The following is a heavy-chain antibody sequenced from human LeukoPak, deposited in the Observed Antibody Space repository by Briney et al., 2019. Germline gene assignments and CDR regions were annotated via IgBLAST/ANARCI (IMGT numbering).Heavy chain of an antibody. CDR2: ISGSGGST. CDR3: ARGHSGYDSRYYFDY. V-gene: IGHV3-23*01. J-gene: IGHJ4*02. Sequence: GGSLRLSCAASGFTFSSYAMSWVRQAPGKGLEWVSAISGSGGSTYYADSVKGRFTISRDNSKNSLYLQMNSLRAEDTAVYYCARGHSGYDSRYYFDYWGQGTLVTVSS. D-gene: IGHD5-12*01. CDR1: GFTFSSYA.